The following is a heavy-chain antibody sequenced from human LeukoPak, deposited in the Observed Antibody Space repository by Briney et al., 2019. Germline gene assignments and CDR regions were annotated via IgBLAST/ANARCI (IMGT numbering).Heavy chain of an antibody. CDR2: IYSGGST. Sequence: GGSLRLSCAASGFTVSSNYMSWVRQAPGKGLEWVSVIYSGGSTYYADSVKGRFTISRDNSKNTLYLQMNSLRAEDTAVYYCARETVVVVAASRRALDYWGQGTLVTVSS. CDR1: GFTVSSNY. CDR3: ARETVVVVAASRRALDY. V-gene: IGHV3-53*05. D-gene: IGHD2-15*01. J-gene: IGHJ4*02.